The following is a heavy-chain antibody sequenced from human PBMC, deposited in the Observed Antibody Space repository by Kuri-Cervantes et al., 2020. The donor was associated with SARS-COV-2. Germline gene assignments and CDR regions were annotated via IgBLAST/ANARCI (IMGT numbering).Heavy chain of an antibody. D-gene: IGHD6-13*01. CDR2: IGSSRGSK. CDR1: GFAFSNFT. V-gene: IGHV3-21*01. J-gene: IGHJ4*02. CDR3: ARVAAAGGLDY. Sequence: GESLKISCAASGFAFSNFTLNWVRQAPGKGLEWVSSIGSSRGSKYFADSVKGRFTISRDNAKNSVYLQMSSLRADDTAVYYCARVAAAGGLDYWGQGTLVTVSS.